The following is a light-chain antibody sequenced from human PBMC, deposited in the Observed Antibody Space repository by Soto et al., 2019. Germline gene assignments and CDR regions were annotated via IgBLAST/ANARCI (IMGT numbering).Light chain of an antibody. CDR2: DAS. Sequence: EIVLTQSPATLSLSPGDRATLSCRASQSVSSYLAWYQQKPGQAPRLLIYDASNRATGIPARFSGSGSGTDFTITISSLEPEDFAVYYCQQRSNWPLTFGGGTKVEIK. J-gene: IGKJ4*01. V-gene: IGKV3-11*01. CDR1: QSVSSY. CDR3: QQRSNWPLT.